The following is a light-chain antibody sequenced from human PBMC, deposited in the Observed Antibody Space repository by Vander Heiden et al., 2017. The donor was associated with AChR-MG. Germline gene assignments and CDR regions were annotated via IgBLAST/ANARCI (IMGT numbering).Light chain of an antibody. CDR2: EVS. CDR3: RQGIPLPYT. Sequence: DIAMTHTPLSLSVTPGQPASISSKSSQSLLHSDGKTYVYWYLQKPRQSAQLLIYEVSHQFSGVTDKFSGSVSRTDFKQKISPVKAGHVGVCYCRQGIPLPYTSRQGTKLEIK. CDR1: QSLLHSDGKTY. V-gene: IGKV2-29*02. J-gene: IGKJ2*01.